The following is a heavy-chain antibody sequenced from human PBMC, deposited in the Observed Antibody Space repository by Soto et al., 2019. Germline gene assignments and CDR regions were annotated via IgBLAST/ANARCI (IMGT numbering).Heavy chain of an antibody. Sequence: SVKVSCKASGGTFSSYAISWVRQAPGQGLEWMGGIIPIFGTANYAQKFQGRVTITADESTSTAYMELSSLRSEDTAVYYCARGKSLYYYGSYGYYYYGMDVWGQGTTVTVSS. D-gene: IGHD3-10*01. V-gene: IGHV1-69*13. CDR3: ARGKSLYYYGSYGYYYYGMDV. CDR1: GGTFSSYA. CDR2: IIPIFGTA. J-gene: IGHJ6*02.